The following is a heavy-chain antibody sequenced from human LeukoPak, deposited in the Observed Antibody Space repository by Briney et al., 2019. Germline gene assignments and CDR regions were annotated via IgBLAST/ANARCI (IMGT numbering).Heavy chain of an antibody. CDR3: AHSSSNDYNSFDY. Sequence: TLSPTCSVSGGSISRSDHYWSWIRQPPGKALEWLALIYWDDDKRYWPSLKSRLTITKDTSKNQVVLTMTNMDPVDTATYYCAHSSSNDYNSFDYWGQGTLVTVSS. D-gene: IGHD3-16*01. J-gene: IGHJ4*02. CDR2: IYWDDDK. V-gene: IGHV2-5*08. CDR1: GGSISRSDHY.